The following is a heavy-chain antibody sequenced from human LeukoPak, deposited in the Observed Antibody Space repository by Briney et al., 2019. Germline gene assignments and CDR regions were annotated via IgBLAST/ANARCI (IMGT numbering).Heavy chain of an antibody. D-gene: IGHD3-10*01. CDR2: IYPGDSDT. Sequence: GESLKISCQGSGYSFTSYWIGWVRPMPGKGLEWMGIIYPGDSDTRYSPSFQGQVTISADKSISTAYLQWSSLKASDTAMYYCARPPYYYGSGSYYYFDYWGQGTLVTVSS. V-gene: IGHV5-51*01. J-gene: IGHJ4*02. CDR3: ARPPYYYGSGSYYYFDY. CDR1: GYSFTSYW.